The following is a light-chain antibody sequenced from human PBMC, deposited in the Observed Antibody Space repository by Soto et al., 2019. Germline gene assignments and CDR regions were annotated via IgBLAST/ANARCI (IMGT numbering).Light chain of an antibody. CDR3: QQYKNWPLIT. Sequence: EIVLTQSPGTLSLSPGERATLSCRASQSIRSNSLAWYQQKPGQAPRLLIYGASSRATGIPDRFSGSGSGTNFTLTISRLEPEDFAVYFCQQYKNWPLITFGQGTRLEI. CDR1: QSIRSNS. CDR2: GAS. V-gene: IGKV3-20*01. J-gene: IGKJ5*01.